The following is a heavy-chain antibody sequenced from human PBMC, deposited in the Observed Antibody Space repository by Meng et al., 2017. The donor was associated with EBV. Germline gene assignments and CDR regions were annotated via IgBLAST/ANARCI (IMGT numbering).Heavy chain of an antibody. CDR2: VNHAGRT. CDR3: AEGRGTFDY. CDR1: GESFSGYY. J-gene: IGHJ4*02. Sequence: QVQLPPWGAGLLKPSETLSLTCGLSGESFSGYYCSWVRQSPGKGLEWIGEVNHAGRTNFNPSLKSRVSISLDTSKNQFSLKLNSVTVADTAVYYCAEGRGTFDYWGRGTLVTVSS. V-gene: IGHV4-34*01.